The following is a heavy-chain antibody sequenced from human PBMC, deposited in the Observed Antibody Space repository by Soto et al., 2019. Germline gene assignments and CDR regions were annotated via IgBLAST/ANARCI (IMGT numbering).Heavy chain of an antibody. CDR1: GFTFSSYS. J-gene: IGHJ4*02. Sequence: EVQLVESGGGLVKPGGSLRLSCAASGFTFSSYSMNWVRQAPGKGLEWVSSISSSSSYIYYADSVKGRFTISRDNAKNSLYLQMNSLRAEDTAVYYCARGLNDYGDYGDLNFDYWGQGPLVPVSS. D-gene: IGHD4-17*01. CDR2: ISSSSSYI. CDR3: ARGLNDYGDYGDLNFDY. V-gene: IGHV3-21*01.